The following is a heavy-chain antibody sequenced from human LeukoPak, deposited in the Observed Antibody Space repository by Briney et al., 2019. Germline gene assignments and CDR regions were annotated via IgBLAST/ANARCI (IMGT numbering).Heavy chain of an antibody. D-gene: IGHD3-16*01. Sequence: ASVKVSCKSSGYTFSSYGISWVRQAPGQGLEWMGGIIPVFNSANYAQKFQGRVTITTDESASTAYMELSSLRSEDTAVFYCATSRGGVWGQRVHYYYMDVWGEGTTVTVSS. J-gene: IGHJ6*03. V-gene: IGHV1-69*05. CDR3: ATSRGGVWGQRVHYYYMDV. CDR2: IIPVFNSA. CDR1: GYTFSSYG.